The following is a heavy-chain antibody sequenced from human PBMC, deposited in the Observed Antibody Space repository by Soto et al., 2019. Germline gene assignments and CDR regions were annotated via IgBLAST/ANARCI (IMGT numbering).Heavy chain of an antibody. CDR1: GLSLNNGRLG. D-gene: IGHD2-2*01. Sequence: GPMLVNPTETITLPCTVSGLSLNNGRLGVSWIRQPPGKALEWLAHIFSNDEKSYSTSLKSRLTISKDNSRSQVVLTMTNVDPVDSGTYYCALIKDCSRTDCYLYCFDPWGHVTLFTV. CDR2: IFSNDEK. J-gene: IGHJ5*02. CDR3: ALIKDCSRTDCYLYCFDP. V-gene: IGHV2-26*01.